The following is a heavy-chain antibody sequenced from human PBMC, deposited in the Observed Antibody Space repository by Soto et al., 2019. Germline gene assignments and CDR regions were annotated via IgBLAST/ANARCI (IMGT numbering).Heavy chain of an antibody. J-gene: IGHJ4*02. D-gene: IGHD2-21*02. V-gene: IGHV3-30*18. CDR2: ISYDGSNK. Sequence: QVQLVESGGGVVQPGRSLRLSCAASGFTFSSYGMHWVRQAPGKGLEWVAVISYDGSNKYYADSVKGRFTISRDNSKHTLYLQMNSLRAEDTAVYYCAKATYCGGDCYPDYWGQGPLVTVSS. CDR3: AKATYCGGDCYPDY. CDR1: GFTFSSYG.